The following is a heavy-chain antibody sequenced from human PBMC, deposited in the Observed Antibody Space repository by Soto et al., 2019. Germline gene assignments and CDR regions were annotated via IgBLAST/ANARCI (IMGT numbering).Heavy chain of an antibody. CDR3: ARLNWNYDYYYYMDV. D-gene: IGHD1-20*01. CDR2: IYYSGST. CDR1: GCTFSRSRYY. J-gene: IGHJ6*03. V-gene: IGHV4-39*01. Sequence: SETLSLTCAGSGCTFSRSRYYWGWIRQPPGKGLEWIGSIYYSGSTYYNPSLKSRVTISVDTSKNQFSLKLSSVTAADTAVYYCARLNWNYDYYYYMDVWGKGTTVTVSS.